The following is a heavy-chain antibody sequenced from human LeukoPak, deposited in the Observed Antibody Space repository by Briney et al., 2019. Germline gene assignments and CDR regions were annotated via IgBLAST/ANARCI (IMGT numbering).Heavy chain of an antibody. CDR1: GFNFDDYG. CDR3: ARDRPRYNSGYYSGSPIDY. CDR2: INCIGGRI. D-gene: IGHD6-19*01. V-gene: IGHV3-20*04. Sequence: GGSLRLSCAASGFNFDDYGMSWVRQAPGKGLEWVSDINCIGGRIGYADSVKDRYTISRDNAKNSLYLQMNSLRGEDTALYYCARDRPRYNSGYYSGSPIDYWGQGPLVPVSS. J-gene: IGHJ4*02.